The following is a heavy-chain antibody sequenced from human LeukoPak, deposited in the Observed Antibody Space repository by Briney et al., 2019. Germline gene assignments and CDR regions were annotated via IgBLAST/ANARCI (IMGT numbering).Heavy chain of an antibody. J-gene: IGHJ4*02. V-gene: IGHV5-51*01. CDR3: ARSLTAAAGDY. D-gene: IGHD6-25*01. Sequence: GESLKISCKGSGYRFTSYWIRWVRQIPGKGLEWMAIIYPADSDIRYSPSFQGQVTISADKSISTAYLQWSSLKASDTAMYYCARSLTAAAGDYWGQGTLVTVSS. CDR2: IYPADSDI. CDR1: GYRFTSYW.